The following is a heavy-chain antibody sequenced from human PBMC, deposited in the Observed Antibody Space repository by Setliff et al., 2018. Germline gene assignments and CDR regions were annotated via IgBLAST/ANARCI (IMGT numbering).Heavy chain of an antibody. J-gene: IGHJ4*02. D-gene: IGHD3-3*01. Sequence: TLSLTCTVSGGSLSSYYWSWIRQPPGKGLEWIGYIYYSGSTNYNPSLKSRVTISVDTSKNQFSLKLSSVTAADTAVYYCARVSMYYNFWSGYYGERGEYFDYWGQGTLVTVSS. CDR1: GGSLSSYY. V-gene: IGHV4-59*01. CDR2: IYYSGST. CDR3: ARVSMYYNFWSGYYGERGEYFDY.